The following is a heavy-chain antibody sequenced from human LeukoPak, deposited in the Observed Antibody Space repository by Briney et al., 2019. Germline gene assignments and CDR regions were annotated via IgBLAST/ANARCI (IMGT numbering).Heavy chain of an antibody. V-gene: IGHV4-59*01. CDR2: IHYSGST. D-gene: IGHD6-13*01. CDR1: GGSISSYY. J-gene: IGHJ5*01. CDR3: ARYTSSWFDS. Sequence: SETLSLTCTVSGGSISSYYWNWIRLPPGKGLEWIGHIHYSGSTNYNPSLRSRVTISVDTSKNQFSLDLSSVTAADTAVYYCARYTSSWFDSWGQGTLVTVSS.